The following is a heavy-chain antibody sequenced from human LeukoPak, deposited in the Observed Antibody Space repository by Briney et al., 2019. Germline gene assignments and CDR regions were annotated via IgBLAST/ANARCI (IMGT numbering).Heavy chain of an antibody. D-gene: IGHD2-21*02. Sequence: GGSLRLSCVASGYPFSSYSMNWVRQAPGKGLEWVAVISYDKSNKYYADSVQGRFTISRDNSKNTLYLQMNSLRAEDTAVYYCAKDPHSGGDPRIQNYYYFDYWGQGTLVTVSS. CDR1: GYPFSSYS. CDR2: ISYDKSNK. J-gene: IGHJ4*02. CDR3: AKDPHSGGDPRIQNYYYFDY. V-gene: IGHV3-30*18.